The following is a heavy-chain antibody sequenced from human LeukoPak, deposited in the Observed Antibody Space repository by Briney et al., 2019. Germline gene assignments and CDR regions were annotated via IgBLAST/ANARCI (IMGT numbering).Heavy chain of an antibody. CDR1: GYSFTSYW. Sequence: GESLKISCQGSGYSFTSYWISWVRQMPGKGLEWMGRIDPSDSYTNYSPSFQGHVTISADKSISTAYLQWSSLKASDTAMYYCSRVGEVGTAAAPFYYWGQGTLVTVSS. CDR2: IDPSDSYT. D-gene: IGHD6-13*01. CDR3: SRVGEVGTAAAPFYY. J-gene: IGHJ4*02. V-gene: IGHV5-10-1*01.